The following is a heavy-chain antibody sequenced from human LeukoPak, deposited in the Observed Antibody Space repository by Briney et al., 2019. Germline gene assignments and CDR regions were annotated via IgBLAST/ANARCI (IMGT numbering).Heavy chain of an antibody. Sequence: ASVKVSCKASGYTFTDYYMHWVRQAPGQGLEWMGWIDPRSGGTNFARKFQGRVTMTRDTSISTAYMELSGLRSDDTAVYYCARGPITMVRGVIIKADFDYWGQGTLVTVSS. CDR1: GYTFTDYY. D-gene: IGHD3-10*01. CDR2: IDPRSGGT. J-gene: IGHJ4*02. V-gene: IGHV1-2*02. CDR3: ARGPITMVRGVIIKADFDY.